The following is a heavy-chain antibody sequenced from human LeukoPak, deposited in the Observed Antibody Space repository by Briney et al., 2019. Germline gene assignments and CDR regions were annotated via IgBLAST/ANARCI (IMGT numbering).Heavy chain of an antibody. D-gene: IGHD2-2*01. J-gene: IGHJ4*02. V-gene: IGHV1-69*08. CDR1: GGTFSTYT. CDR3: ARDSFCSATTCYSAPHFDY. Sequence: ASVKVSCKASGGTFSTYTISWVRQAPGQGLEGMGRIIPIFDTSNYEQKYQGRLTITADTSTNTAYMELSSLRSEDTAFYYCARDSFCSATTCYSAPHFDYWGQGTLVTVSS. CDR2: IIPIFDTS.